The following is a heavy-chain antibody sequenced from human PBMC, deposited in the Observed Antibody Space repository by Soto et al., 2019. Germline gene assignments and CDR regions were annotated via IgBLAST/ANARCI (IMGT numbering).Heavy chain of an antibody. CDR1: GGAINSTVYY. J-gene: IGHJ6*02. Sequence: SETLSLTCTVSGGAINSTVYYWGWIRQPPGKGLEWIGSSNYGGPTYYSPSLQSRVTISLDTAKNHFSLNLRSVTAAATAVYYCARHGAYSTSVYYYYGMDVWGQGTTVTVSS. CDR3: ARHGAYSTSVYYYYGMDV. V-gene: IGHV4-39*01. CDR2: SNYGGPT. D-gene: IGHD6-13*01.